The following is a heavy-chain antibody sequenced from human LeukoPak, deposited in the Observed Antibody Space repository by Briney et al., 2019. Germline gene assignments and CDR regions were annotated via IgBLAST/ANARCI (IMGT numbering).Heavy chain of an antibody. CDR2: IDPSDSYT. D-gene: IGHD2-2*01. Sequence: GESLRISCKGSGYSFTSYWISWVRQMPGKGLEWMGRIDPSDSYTNYSPSFQGHVTISADKSISTAYLQWSSLKASDTAMYYCAPGPKYCSSPSCFFASGGQGPRVT. CDR1: GYSFTSYW. V-gene: IGHV5-10-1*01. J-gene: IGHJ4*02. CDR3: APGPKYCSSPSCFFAS.